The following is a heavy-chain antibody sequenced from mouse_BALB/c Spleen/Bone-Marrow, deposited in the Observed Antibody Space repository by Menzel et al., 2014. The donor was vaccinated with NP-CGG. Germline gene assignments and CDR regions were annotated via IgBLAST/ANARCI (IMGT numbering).Heavy chain of an antibody. J-gene: IGHJ3*01. CDR3: TRENYGSSPAY. CDR2: IDPYNGGT. Sequence: LVESGPELVKPGASVKVSCKASGYAFTSYNMYWVKQSHGKSLEWIGHIDPYNGGTSYNQKFKGKATLTVDKSSSTAYMHLNSLTSEDSAVYYCTRENYGSSPAYWGQGTLVTVSA. D-gene: IGHD1-1*01. CDR1: GYAFTSYN. V-gene: IGHV1S135*01.